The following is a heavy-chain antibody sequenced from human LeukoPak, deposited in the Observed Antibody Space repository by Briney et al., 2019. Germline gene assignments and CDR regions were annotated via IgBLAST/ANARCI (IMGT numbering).Heavy chain of an antibody. CDR1: GGSISSYY. D-gene: IGHD6-6*01. CDR3: ARDSPPWFGSSSGFDY. J-gene: IGHJ4*02. Sequence: SETLSLTCTVSGGSISSYYWSRIRQPPGKRLEWIGYIYYSGSTNYNPSLKSRVTISVDTSKNQFSLKLSSVTAADTAVYYCARDSPPWFGSSSGFDYWGQGTLVTVSS. CDR2: IYYSGST. V-gene: IGHV4-59*01.